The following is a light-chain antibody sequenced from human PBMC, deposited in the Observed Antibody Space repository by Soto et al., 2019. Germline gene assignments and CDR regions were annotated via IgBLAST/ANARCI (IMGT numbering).Light chain of an antibody. CDR3: QQYYSYPFG. Sequence: AIRMTQSPSSLSASTGDRVTITCRASQGISSYLAWYQQKPGKAPKLLIYAASTLQSGVPSRFSGSGSGTDFTLTISCLQSEDFATYYCQQYYSYPFGFGPGTKVSIK. CDR1: QGISSY. CDR2: AAS. J-gene: IGKJ3*01. V-gene: IGKV1-8*01.